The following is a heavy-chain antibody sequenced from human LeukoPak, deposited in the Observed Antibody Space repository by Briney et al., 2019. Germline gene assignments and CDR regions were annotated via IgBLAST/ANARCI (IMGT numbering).Heavy chain of an antibody. Sequence: GGSLRLSCAASGFTFSSYAMSWVRQAPGKGLEWVSLISVSGDTTYYADSVKGRFTVSRDNSKHTVFLQLNSLRAEDTAVYSCVKTNGLRDAFDIWGQGTVVTVSS. V-gene: IGHV3-23*01. CDR1: GFTFSSYA. D-gene: IGHD3-10*01. J-gene: IGHJ3*02. CDR3: VKTNGLRDAFDI. CDR2: ISVSGDTT.